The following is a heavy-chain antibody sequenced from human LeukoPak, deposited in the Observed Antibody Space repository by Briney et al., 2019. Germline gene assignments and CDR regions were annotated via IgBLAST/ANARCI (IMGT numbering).Heavy chain of an antibody. D-gene: IGHD5-12*01. J-gene: IGHJ4*02. CDR3: AKDLRGYSGYDLKDY. V-gene: IGHV3-23*01. CDR2: ISGSGGST. CDR1: GFTFSIYA. Sequence: PGGSLRLSCAASGFTFSIYAMSWVRQAPGKGLEWVSAISGSGGSTYYVDSVKGRFTISRDNSKNTLYLQMNSLRAEDTAVYYCAKDLRGYSGYDLKDYWGQGTLVTVSS.